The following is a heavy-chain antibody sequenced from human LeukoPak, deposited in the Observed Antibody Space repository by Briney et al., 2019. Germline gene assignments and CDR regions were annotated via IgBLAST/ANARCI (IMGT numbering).Heavy chain of an antibody. CDR2: IIPIFGTA. J-gene: IGHJ6*03. Sequence: GASVKVSCKASGGTFSSYAISWVRQAPGQGLEWMGGIIPIFGTANYAQKFQGRVTITADESTSTAYMELSSLRSEDTAVYYCASHSYGYVGPRSVRSREYYYYYYYMDVWGKGTTVTISS. CDR1: GGTFSSYA. V-gene: IGHV1-69*13. D-gene: IGHD5-18*01. CDR3: ASHSYGYVGPRSVRSREYYYYYYYMDV.